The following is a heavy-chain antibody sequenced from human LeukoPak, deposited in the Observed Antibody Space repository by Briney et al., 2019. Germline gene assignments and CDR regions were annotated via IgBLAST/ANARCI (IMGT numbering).Heavy chain of an antibody. CDR3: ARSTLRDAFDI. CDR1: GGTFSNYA. CDR2: IIPILGIP. D-gene: IGHD5/OR15-5a*01. Sequence: GASVKVSCKASGGTFSNYAISWVRQAPGQGLEWMGRIIPILGIPNYAQKFQGRVTITADKSTNTAYMELSSLRSEDTAVYYCARSTLRDAFDIWGQGTMVTVSS. V-gene: IGHV1-69*04. J-gene: IGHJ3*02.